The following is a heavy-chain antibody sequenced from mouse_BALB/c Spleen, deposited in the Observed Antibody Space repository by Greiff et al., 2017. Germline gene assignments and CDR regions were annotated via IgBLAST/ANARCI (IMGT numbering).Heavy chain of an antibody. V-gene: IGHV1-9*01. CDR1: GYTFSSYW. J-gene: IGHJ3*01. CDR2: ILPGSGST. D-gene: IGHD1-1*01. Sequence: QVQLKQSGAELMKPGASVKISCKATGYTFSSYWIEWVKQRPGHGLEWIGEILPGSGSTNYNEKFKGKATFTAETSSNTAYMQLSSLTSEDSAVYYCARSYYGSSYRFAYWGQGTLVTVSA. CDR3: ARSYYGSSYRFAY.